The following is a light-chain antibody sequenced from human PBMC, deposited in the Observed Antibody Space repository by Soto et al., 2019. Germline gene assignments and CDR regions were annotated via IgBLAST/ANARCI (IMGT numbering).Light chain of an antibody. CDR2: EAS. V-gene: IGKV1-5*03. Sequence: DIQMTQSPSTLSASVGDRVTITCRASQSISSGLAWYQQKPGKDPELLIYEASTLESGVPARFSGSGSGTEFTLTISSLQTDEFASYYWQQYNSYPTWTVGQGTKVEMK. CDR3: QQYNSYPTWT. CDR1: QSISSG. J-gene: IGKJ1*01.